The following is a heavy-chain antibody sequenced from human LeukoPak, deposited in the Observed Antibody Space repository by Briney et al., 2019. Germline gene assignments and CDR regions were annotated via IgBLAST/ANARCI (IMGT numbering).Heavy chain of an antibody. CDR2: TSYDGSNK. CDR3: AKESVAGPDDY. D-gene: IGHD6-19*01. J-gene: IGHJ4*02. V-gene: IGHV3-30*04. Sequence: GRSLRLSCAASGFTFSNYAIHWVRQAPGKGLEWVAVTSYDGSNKYYAESVKGRFTISRDNAKNTLYLQMNSLRVEDTAVYYCAKESVAGPDDYWGQGTLVTVSS. CDR1: GFTFSNYA.